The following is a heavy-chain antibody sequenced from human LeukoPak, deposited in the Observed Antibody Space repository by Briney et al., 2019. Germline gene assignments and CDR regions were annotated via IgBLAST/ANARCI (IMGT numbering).Heavy chain of an antibody. Sequence: GGSLRLSCAASVFTFSSYAMSWVGQARGKGLEGVSAISGSGGSTYYADSVKGRFTISRDNSKDTLYLQMNSLGAEDTAVYYCAKDIIVVVPAAISYWGQGTLVTVSS. V-gene: IGHV3-23*01. CDR3: AKDIIVVVPAAISY. CDR1: VFTFSSYA. CDR2: ISGSGGST. D-gene: IGHD2-2*02. J-gene: IGHJ4*02.